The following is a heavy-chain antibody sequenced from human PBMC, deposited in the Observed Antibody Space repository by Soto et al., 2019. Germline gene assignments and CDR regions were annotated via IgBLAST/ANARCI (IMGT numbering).Heavy chain of an antibody. CDR3: ARGLSYDFWSGYGLYSFDY. CDR2: IYYSGST. V-gene: IGHV4-59*01. D-gene: IGHD3-3*01. Sequence: PSETLSLTCSVSGGSISSYYWSWIRQPPGKGLEWIGYIYYSGSTNYNPSLKSRVTISVDTSKNQFSLKLSSVTAADTAVYYCARGLSYDFWSGYGLYSFDYWGQGTLVTVSS. J-gene: IGHJ4*02. CDR1: GGSISSYY.